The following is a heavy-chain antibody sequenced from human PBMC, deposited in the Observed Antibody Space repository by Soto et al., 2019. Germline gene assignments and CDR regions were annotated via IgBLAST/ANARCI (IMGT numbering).Heavy chain of an antibody. D-gene: IGHD1-7*01. V-gene: IGHV4-30-4*08. CDR1: DLSSINGDDC. CDR2: IYYSGST. CDR3: ARSITGTLVRWFDL. Sequence: HTTTFADLSSINGDDCLSWINQPPGKGLEWIGYIYYSGSTYYSPSLKSRVTISVDTSKNQFSLKLSSVTAADTAVYYCARSITGTLVRWFDLCGQATLVTVSS. J-gene: IGHJ5*02.